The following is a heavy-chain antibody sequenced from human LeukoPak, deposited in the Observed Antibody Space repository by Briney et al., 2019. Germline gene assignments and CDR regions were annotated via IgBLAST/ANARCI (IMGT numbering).Heavy chain of an antibody. Sequence: SGPTLVNPTQTLTLTCTFSGFSLSSSGVAVGWIRQPPGKALEWLALIYWSDDKRYSPSLKSRLTITKDTSKNQVVLTMTNMDPVDTATYYCAHSRGGGDAYFYVDYWGQGTLVTVSS. J-gene: IGHJ4*02. D-gene: IGHD2/OR15-2a*01. V-gene: IGHV2-5*01. CDR1: GFSLSSSGVA. CDR2: IYWSDDK. CDR3: AHSRGGGDAYFYVDY.